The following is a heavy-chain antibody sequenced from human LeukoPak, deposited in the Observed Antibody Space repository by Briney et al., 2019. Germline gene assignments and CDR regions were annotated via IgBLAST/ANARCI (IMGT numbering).Heavy chain of an antibody. D-gene: IGHD1-26*01. J-gene: IGHJ4*02. CDR1: GFTFSNAW. CDR3: TRGGLGSWTFDS. V-gene: IGHV3-11*04. Sequence: GGSLRLSCAASGFTFSNAWMSWVRQAPGKGLEWVSYISSSGSTIYYADSVKGRFTMSRDNAKHSLYLQMNSLKAEDTAVYHCTRGGLGSWTFDSWGQGTRVTVSS. CDR2: ISSSGSTI.